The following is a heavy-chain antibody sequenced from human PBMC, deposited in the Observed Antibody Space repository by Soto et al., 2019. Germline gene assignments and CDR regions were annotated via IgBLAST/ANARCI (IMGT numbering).Heavy chain of an antibody. V-gene: IGHV3-15*01. D-gene: IGHD6-19*01. CDR3: RTQWLD. J-gene: IGHJ4*02. CDR1: GFIFSNAW. Sequence: EVQLVESGGGLVKPGGSLRLSCAASGFIFSNAWMSWVRQAPGKGLEWVGLIKKKADGGTTDYAAPLKGRFTISRDDSKNTRYLQMSSLKTADTAVYYCRTQWLDWGQGTLVTVSS. CDR2: IKKKADGGTT.